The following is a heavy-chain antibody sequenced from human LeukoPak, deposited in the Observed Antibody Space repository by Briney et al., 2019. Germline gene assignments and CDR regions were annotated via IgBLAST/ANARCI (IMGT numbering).Heavy chain of an antibody. CDR2: IWYDGSNK. V-gene: IGHV3-33*01. Sequence: TGGSLRLSCAASGFTFSSYGMHWVRQAPGKGLEWVAVIWYDGSNKYYADSVKGRFTISRDNSKNTLYLQMNSLRAEDTAVYYRARVSDSYGDYVFDYWGQGTLVT. CDR3: ARVSDSYGDYVFDY. J-gene: IGHJ4*02. CDR1: GFTFSSYG. D-gene: IGHD4-17*01.